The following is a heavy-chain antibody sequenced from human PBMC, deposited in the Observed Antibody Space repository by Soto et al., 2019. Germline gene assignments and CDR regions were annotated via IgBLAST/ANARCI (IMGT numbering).Heavy chain of an antibody. CDR2: ISAYNGNT. V-gene: IGHV1-18*04. CDR1: GYTFTSYC. CDR3: ARDHIAARRGSSYYGMDV. D-gene: IGHD6-6*01. J-gene: IGHJ6*02. Sequence: ASVKVSCKASGYTFTSYCISWVRQAPGQGLEWMGWISAYNGNTNYAQKLQGRVTMTTDTSTSTAYMELRSLRSDDTAVYYCARDHIAARRGSSYYGMDVWGQGTTVTVSS.